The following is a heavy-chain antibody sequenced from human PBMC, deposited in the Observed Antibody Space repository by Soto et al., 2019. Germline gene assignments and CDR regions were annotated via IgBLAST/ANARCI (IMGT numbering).Heavy chain of an antibody. J-gene: IGHJ3*02. D-gene: IGHD4-17*01. Sequence: GGSLRLSCAASGFTFSSYWMSWVRQAPGKGLEWVANIKQDGSEKYYLDSVKGRFTISRDNAKNSLYLQMNSLRAEDTAVYYCASKTVITLRAAFDIGGPGTMVTVSS. CDR2: IKQDGSEK. V-gene: IGHV3-7*01. CDR3: ASKTVITLRAAFDI. CDR1: GFTFSSYW.